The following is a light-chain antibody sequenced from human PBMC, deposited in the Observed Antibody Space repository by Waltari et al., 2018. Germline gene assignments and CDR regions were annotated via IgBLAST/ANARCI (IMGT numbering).Light chain of an antibody. V-gene: IGKV1-12*01. CDR1: QGIDSW. CDR2: TIS. J-gene: IGKJ4*01. CDR3: QQAYAFPLT. Sequence: DILLTQSPSSVSASVGDRVTITCRAGQGIDSWLAWYQQKPGRAPKLLTFTISTLQGGVPSRFSGSGSGTEFTLTISSLQPDDFATYYCQQAYAFPLTFGGGTKVEIK.